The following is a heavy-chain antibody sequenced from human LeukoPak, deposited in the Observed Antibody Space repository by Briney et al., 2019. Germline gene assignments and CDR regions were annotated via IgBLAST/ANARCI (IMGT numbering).Heavy chain of an antibody. J-gene: IGHJ4*02. CDR1: GFTFSSYW. CDR2: INSDGSST. CDR3: ARVLLRCRGGSCYGY. V-gene: IGHV3-74*01. Sequence: GGSLRLSCAASGFTFSSYWMHWVRQAPGKGLVWVSRINSDGSSTSYADSVKGRFTISRDNAKNSLYLQMNSLRAEDTAVYYCARVLLRCRGGSCYGYWGQGTLVTVSS. D-gene: IGHD2-15*01.